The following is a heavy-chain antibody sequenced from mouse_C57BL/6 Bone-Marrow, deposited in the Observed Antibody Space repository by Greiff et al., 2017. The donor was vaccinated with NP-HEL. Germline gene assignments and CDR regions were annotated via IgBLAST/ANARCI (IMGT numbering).Heavy chain of an antibody. V-gene: IGHV1-61*01. CDR3: ARTSDYYGSWFAY. CDR2: IYPSDSET. D-gene: IGHD1-1*01. CDR1: GYTFTSYW. Sequence: QVQLQQPGAELVRPGSSVKLSCKASGYTFTSYWMDWVKQRPGQGLEWIGNIYPSDSETHYNQKFKDKATLTVDKSSSTAYMQLSSLTSEDSAVYYCARTSDYYGSWFAYWGQGTLVTVSA. J-gene: IGHJ3*01.